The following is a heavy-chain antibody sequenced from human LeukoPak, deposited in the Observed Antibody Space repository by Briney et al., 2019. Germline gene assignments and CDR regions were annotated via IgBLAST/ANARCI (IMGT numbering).Heavy chain of an antibody. D-gene: IGHD1-26*01. CDR3: AKMKGHPLPKYYMDV. CDR1: GFTFSSFA. V-gene: IGHV3-23*01. Sequence: GGSLRLSCAASGFTFSSFAMSWVRRTPGKGLEWVSGISGSGDNTLYADSVKGRFTISRDNSKNTLYLEMNSLRAEDTAIYYCAKMKGHPLPKYYMDVWGQGTTVTVSS. J-gene: IGHJ6*01. CDR2: ISGSGDNT.